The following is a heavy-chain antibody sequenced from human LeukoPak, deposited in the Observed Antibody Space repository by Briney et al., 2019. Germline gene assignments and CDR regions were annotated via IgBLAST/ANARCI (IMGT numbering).Heavy chain of an antibody. CDR1: GFTFSSSG. J-gene: IGHJ4*02. V-gene: IGHV3-33*01. D-gene: IGHD3-22*01. Sequence: GGSLRLSCAASGFTFSSSGMHWVRQAPGKGLEWVAVIWYDGSDKYSADSVKGRFTISRDNSKNTLYLQMNSLRAEDTAVYYCARDSSGYYRDFDYWGQGTLVTVSS. CDR3: ARDSSGYYRDFDY. CDR2: IWYDGSDK.